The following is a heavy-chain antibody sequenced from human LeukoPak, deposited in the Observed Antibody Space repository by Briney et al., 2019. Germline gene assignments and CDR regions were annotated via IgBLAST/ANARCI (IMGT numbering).Heavy chain of an antibody. D-gene: IGHD5/OR15-5a*01. V-gene: IGHV4-39*07. CDR3: ARENIVSTRDFDY. CDR2: LFYTGNT. CDR1: GGSINTDDYY. J-gene: IGHJ4*02. Sequence: SETLSLTCTVSGGSINTDDYYWTWIRQPPGKGLEWVGSLFYTGNTYYNPSLKTRVTISIDTSKNQFSLKLSSVTAADTAVYYCARENIVSTRDFDYWGQGTLVTVSS.